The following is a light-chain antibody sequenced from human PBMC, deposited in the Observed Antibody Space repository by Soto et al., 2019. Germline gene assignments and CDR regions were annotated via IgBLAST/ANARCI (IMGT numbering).Light chain of an antibody. CDR2: GNN. J-gene: IGLJ1*01. V-gene: IGLV1-40*01. Sequence: PVLAQQGKGVGLPGQRVTIYCTGSSANIGAAYNVDWYQQLPGTAPKLLIYGNNNRPSGVPARFSGSKSGTSASLAIAGLQAEDEGDYYCQSYDSSLSGYVFGARTKVTVL. CDR1: SANIGAAYN. CDR3: QSYDSSLSGYV.